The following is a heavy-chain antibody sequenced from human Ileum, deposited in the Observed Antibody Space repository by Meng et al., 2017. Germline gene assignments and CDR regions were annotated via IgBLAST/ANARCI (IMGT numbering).Heavy chain of an antibody. CDR1: DHSITNHNW. Sequence: QVQLRESGPALVKPSETLSLTCAVPDHSITNHNWWAWVRQPPGKGLEWVGEIPHSGSRAYTTPHLRGQVPMSVGTSKNPFSLTQKCGQAANPAVYCCNASSRGGGGLGSWGQGTLVTVSS. CDR3: NASSRGGGGLGS. D-gene: IGHD3-16*01. V-gene: IGHV4-55*03. J-gene: IGHJ5*01. CDR2: IPHSGSRA.